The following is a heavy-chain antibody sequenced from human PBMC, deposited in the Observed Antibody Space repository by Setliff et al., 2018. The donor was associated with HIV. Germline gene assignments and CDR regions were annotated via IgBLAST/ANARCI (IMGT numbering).Heavy chain of an antibody. CDR1: GYTFTGYY. J-gene: IGHJ4*02. Sequence: ASVKVSCKASGYTFTGYYMHWVRQAPGQGLEWMGRINPNSGGTNYAQKFQGRVTMTRDTSISTAYMELSRLRSDDTDVYYCARDRSTTHIGAAIDYWGQGTLVTVSS. D-gene: IGHD6-13*01. V-gene: IGHV1-2*05. CDR3: ARDRSTTHIGAAIDY. CDR2: INPNSGGT.